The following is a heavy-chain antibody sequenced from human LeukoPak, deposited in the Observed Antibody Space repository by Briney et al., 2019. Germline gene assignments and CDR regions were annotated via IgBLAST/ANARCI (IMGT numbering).Heavy chain of an antibody. V-gene: IGHV4-39*07. CDR1: GGSLSSSGYC. CDR3: ARVGYSYGYDFDY. CDR2: IYYSGST. J-gene: IGHJ4*02. D-gene: IGHD5-18*01. Sequence: SETLSLTCTVSGGSLSSSGYCWGWIRQPPGKGPEWIGSIYYSGSTNYNPSLKSRVTISVDTSKNQFSLKLSSVTAADTAVYYCARVGYSYGYDFDYWGQGTLVTVSS.